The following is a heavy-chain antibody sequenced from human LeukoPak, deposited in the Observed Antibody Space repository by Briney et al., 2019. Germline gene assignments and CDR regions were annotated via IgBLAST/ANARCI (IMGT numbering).Heavy chain of an antibody. Sequence: PGGSLRLSCAASGFTFDDYAMHWVRQAPGKGLEWVSGISWNSGSIGYADSVKGRFTISRDNAKNSLYLQMNSLRAEDTALYYCAKDTSYYDSSGAAFDYWGQGTLVTVSS. J-gene: IGHJ4*02. CDR3: AKDTSYYDSSGAAFDY. V-gene: IGHV3-9*01. CDR2: ISWNSGSI. CDR1: GFTFDDYA. D-gene: IGHD3-22*01.